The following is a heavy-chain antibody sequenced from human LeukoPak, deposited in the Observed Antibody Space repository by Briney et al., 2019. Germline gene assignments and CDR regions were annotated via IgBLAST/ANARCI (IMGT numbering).Heavy chain of an antibody. Sequence: GGSLRLSCAASGFTVSSNYMSWVRQAPGKGLEWVSSTSGNGVTTYYADSVKGRFTISRDNSKNTLYLQMNSLTVDDTAVYYCAKSVGFGVVIIAAIDIWGQGTMVTVSS. J-gene: IGHJ3*02. D-gene: IGHD3-3*01. CDR3: AKSVGFGVVIIAAIDI. CDR2: TSGNGVTT. V-gene: IGHV3-23*01. CDR1: GFTVSSNY.